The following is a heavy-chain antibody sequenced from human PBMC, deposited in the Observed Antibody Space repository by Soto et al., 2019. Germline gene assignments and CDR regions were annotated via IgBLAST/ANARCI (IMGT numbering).Heavy chain of an antibody. J-gene: IGHJ4*02. CDR3: ERDQAMAQFDY. CDR1: GYTFTSYG. Sequence: QVQLVQSGAEVKKPGASVKVSCKASGYTFTSYGISWVRQAPGQGLEWMGWINAYNGNTKYAQKPQGRVTTTTAKSTSTPYMELRSLRSDDTAVYSCERDQAMAQFDYWGQGTLVTVSS. V-gene: IGHV1-18*01. D-gene: IGHD5-18*01. CDR2: INAYNGNT.